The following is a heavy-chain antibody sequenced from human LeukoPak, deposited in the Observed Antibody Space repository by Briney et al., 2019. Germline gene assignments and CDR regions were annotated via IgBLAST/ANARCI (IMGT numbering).Heavy chain of an antibody. CDR1: GYSFANFW. V-gene: IGHV5-51*01. CDR2: IYPGDSDT. J-gene: IGHJ3*02. Sequence: GESLKISCKGSGYSFANFWIGWVRQMPGKGLEWMGIIYPGDSDTTYSPSFQGQVSFSADKSISTAYLQWNSLKASDTAIYYCARHKSPAAFDIWGQGTMVIVSS. CDR3: ARHKSPAAFDI.